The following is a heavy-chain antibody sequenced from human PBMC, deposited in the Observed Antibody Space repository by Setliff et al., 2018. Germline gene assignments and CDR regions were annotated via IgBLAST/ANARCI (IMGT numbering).Heavy chain of an antibody. V-gene: IGHV1-18*01. D-gene: IGHD1-26*01. CDR3: ARDPLYSGSYGPEFYFDY. CDR1: GYTFTSYG. CDR2: ISGYNGNT. Sequence: ASVKVSCKASGYTFTSYGISWVRQAPGQGLEWMGWISGYNGNTNYAQNFQGRVTMTTDTSTSTAYMELRSLRSDDTVVYYCARDPLYSGSYGPEFYFDYWGQGTLVTVSS. J-gene: IGHJ4*02.